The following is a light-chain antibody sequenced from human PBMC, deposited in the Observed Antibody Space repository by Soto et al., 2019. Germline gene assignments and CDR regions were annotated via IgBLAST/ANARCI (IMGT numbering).Light chain of an antibody. Sequence: QSVLTQPPSASGTPGQRVTISCSGSSSNIGSNTVNWYQQLPGTAPKLLIYTNSNRPSGVPDRISGSKSGTSASLAITGLQAEDEADYYCQSYDSSLSGIVFGTGTKLTVL. V-gene: IGLV1-44*01. J-gene: IGLJ1*01. CDR2: TNS. CDR3: QSYDSSLSGIV. CDR1: SSNIGSNT.